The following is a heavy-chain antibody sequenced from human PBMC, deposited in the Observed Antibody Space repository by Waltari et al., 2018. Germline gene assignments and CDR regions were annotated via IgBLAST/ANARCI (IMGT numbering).Heavy chain of an antibody. CDR3: ARDLSGDLDY. V-gene: IGHV4-4*07. CDR1: GGPISSYY. Sequence: QVQLQESGPGLVKPPETLSLTSSASGGPISSYYWSWIRQPAGKGLEWIGRISTSRSTNYIPSLKSRVTISVDKSKNPFSQKLSSVTAADTAVYYCARDLSGDLDYWGQGTLVTVSS. D-gene: IGHD3-9*01. CDR2: ISTSRST. J-gene: IGHJ4*02.